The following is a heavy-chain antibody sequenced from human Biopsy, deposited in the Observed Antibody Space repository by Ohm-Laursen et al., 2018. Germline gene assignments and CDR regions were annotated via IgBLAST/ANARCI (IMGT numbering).Heavy chain of an antibody. Sequence: SLRLSCSASGFPFSNAWMTWVRQAPGKGPEWVGHIKSNTDGGTTDYAAPVKGRLTISRDDSKNTVYLQMNSLKTEDTSVYYCTTVASPLYYSSGNRGLVYWGQGTQVTVSS. D-gene: IGHD3-10*01. CDR3: TTVASPLYYSSGNRGLVY. CDR1: GFPFSNAW. V-gene: IGHV3-15*01. J-gene: IGHJ4*02. CDR2: IKSNTDGGTT.